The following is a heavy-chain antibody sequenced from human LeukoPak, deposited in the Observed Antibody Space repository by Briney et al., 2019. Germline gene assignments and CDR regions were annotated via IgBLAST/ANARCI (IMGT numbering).Heavy chain of an antibody. V-gene: IGHV3-21*01. J-gene: IGHJ4*02. Sequence: GGSLRLSCAASGFTFSSYSMNWVRQAPGKGLEWVSSISSSSSYIYYADSVKGRFTISRDNAKNSLYLQMNSLRAEGTAVYYCARDSYYDSSGFDYWGQGTLVTVSS. CDR2: ISSSSSYI. CDR3: ARDSYYDSSGFDY. D-gene: IGHD3-22*01. CDR1: GFTFSSYS.